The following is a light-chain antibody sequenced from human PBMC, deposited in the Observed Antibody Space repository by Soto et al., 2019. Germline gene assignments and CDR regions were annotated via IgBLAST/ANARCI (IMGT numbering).Light chain of an antibody. J-gene: IGKJ5*01. V-gene: IGKV1-39*01. CDR3: LQSSTTHT. Sequence: ILMTQSPSSLSASVGDRVTITCRASQSISRYLSWCQQKPGKAPKSLIYLASSLQSGVPSRFSGSGSGTDFTLTISSLQPEEFATYYCLQSSTTHTFGQGTRLE. CDR1: QSISRY. CDR2: LAS.